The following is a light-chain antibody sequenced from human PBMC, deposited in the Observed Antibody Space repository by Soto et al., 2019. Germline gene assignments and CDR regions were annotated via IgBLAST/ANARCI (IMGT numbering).Light chain of an antibody. CDR2: GAS. J-gene: IGKJ4*01. CDR3: QQYVSSPLT. CDR1: QSFNSIY. Sequence: EIVLTQSPGTLSLSPGERATLSCRASQSFNSIYLTWYQQKPGQAPRLLIYGASSRATGIPDRFSGSGSGTDFTLTISSLEPEDFAVYYCQQYVSSPLTFGGGTKV. V-gene: IGKV3-20*01.